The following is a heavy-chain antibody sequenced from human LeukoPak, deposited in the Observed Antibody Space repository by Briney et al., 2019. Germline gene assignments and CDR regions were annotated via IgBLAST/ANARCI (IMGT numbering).Heavy chain of an antibody. CDR3: ARPQDIAAAGRGGFDY. CDR2: IYYSGST. CDR1: GGSVSSSSYY. J-gene: IGHJ4*02. Sequence: SETLSLTCTLSGGSVSSSSYYWGWIRQPPGKGLEWIGSIYYSGSTYYNPSLKSRVTISVDTSKNQFSLKLSSVTAADTAVYYCARPQDIAAAGRGGFDYWGQGTLVTVSS. D-gene: IGHD6-13*01. V-gene: IGHV4-39*01.